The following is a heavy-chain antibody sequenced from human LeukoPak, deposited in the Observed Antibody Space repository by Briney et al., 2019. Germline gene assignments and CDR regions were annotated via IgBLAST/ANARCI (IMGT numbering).Heavy chain of an antibody. CDR2: IRSKPYGGTT. Sequence: GGSLRLSCTASGFTFGEYAVSWFRRAPGKGLDWVGFIRSKPYGGTTESAASVKGGFSISRDDSGGIAYLQMNSLKTEDTAVYYCARVRYSGVGGRFDAFDIWGQGTMVTVSS. V-gene: IGHV3-49*03. J-gene: IGHJ3*02. CDR1: GFTFGEYA. CDR3: ARVRYSGVGGRFDAFDI. D-gene: IGHD1-26*01.